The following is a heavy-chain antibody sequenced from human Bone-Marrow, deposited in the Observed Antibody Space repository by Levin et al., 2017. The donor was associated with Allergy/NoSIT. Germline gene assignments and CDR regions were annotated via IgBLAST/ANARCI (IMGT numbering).Heavy chain of an antibody. CDR3: AKDPVPLSEGYYDDYGMDG. CDR1: GFTFSSYG. CDR2: ISYDGSNK. V-gene: IGHV3-30*18. J-gene: IGHJ6*02. Sequence: QPGGSLRLSCAASGFTFSSYGMHWVRQAPGKGLEWVAVISYDGSNKYYADSVKGRFTISRDNSKNTLYLQMNSLRAEDTAVYYCAKDPVPLSEGYYDDYGMDGWGPGTTVTVSS.